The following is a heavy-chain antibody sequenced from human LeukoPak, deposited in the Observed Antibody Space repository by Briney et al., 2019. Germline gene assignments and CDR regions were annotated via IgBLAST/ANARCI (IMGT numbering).Heavy chain of an antibody. CDR3: ASALQGGFDY. CDR1: GGSISSYY. CDR2: IYYSGST. D-gene: IGHD2-15*01. Sequence: PSETLSLTCSVSGGSISSYYWTWVRQPPGEGLEWIGYIYYSGSTNYNPSLKSRVTMSIDTSKNQFSLQLSSVTAADTAVYYCASALQGGFDYWGQGTLVSVSS. V-gene: IGHV4-59*01. J-gene: IGHJ4*02.